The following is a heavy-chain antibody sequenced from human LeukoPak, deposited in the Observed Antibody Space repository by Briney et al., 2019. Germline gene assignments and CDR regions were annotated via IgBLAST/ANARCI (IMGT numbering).Heavy chain of an antibody. CDR2: IGSYNGNT. CDR1: GYTSTRYG. J-gene: IGHJ4*02. CDR3: ARAGAEVTSHFDS. D-gene: IGHD2-21*02. Sequence: ASVKVSCKASGYTSTRYGVSWVRQAPGQGLEWVGWIGSYNGNTNYAQRLQDRITVTTDTSTSTAYMELSSLRSDDTAMYYCARAGAEVTSHFDSRGQGTLVTVSS. V-gene: IGHV1-18*01.